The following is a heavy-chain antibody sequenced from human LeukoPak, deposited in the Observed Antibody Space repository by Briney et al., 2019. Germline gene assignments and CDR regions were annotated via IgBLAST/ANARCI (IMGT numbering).Heavy chain of an antibody. D-gene: IGHD4-11*01. Sequence: ASVKVSCKASGYTFTNYYMHWVRQAPGQGLEWMGIINPSGGSTNYAQKFQGRVTMTRDMSMSTVYMELSSLRSEDTAVYYCARIETTYLDFDAFDIWGQGTMVTVSS. V-gene: IGHV1-46*01. CDR3: ARIETTYLDFDAFDI. CDR2: INPSGGST. J-gene: IGHJ3*02. CDR1: GYTFTNYY.